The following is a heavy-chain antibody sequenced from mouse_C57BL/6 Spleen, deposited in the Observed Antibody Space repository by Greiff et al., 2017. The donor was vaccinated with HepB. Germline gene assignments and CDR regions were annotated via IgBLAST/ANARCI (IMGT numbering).Heavy chain of an antibody. CDR2: INPSNGGT. Sequence: VQLQQPGTELVKPGASVKLSCKASGYTFTSYWMHWVKQRPGQGLEWIGNINPSNGGTNYNEKFKSKATLTVDKSSSTAYMQLSSLTSEDSAVYYCARGEFITTVVADYWGQGTTLTVSS. CDR1: GYTFTSYW. D-gene: IGHD1-1*01. V-gene: IGHV1-53*01. J-gene: IGHJ2*01. CDR3: ARGEFITTVVADY.